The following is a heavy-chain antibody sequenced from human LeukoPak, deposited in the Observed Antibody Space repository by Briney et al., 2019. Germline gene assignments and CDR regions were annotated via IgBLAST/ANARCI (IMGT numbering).Heavy chain of an antibody. CDR1: GFTFDDYA. D-gene: IGHD4-17*01. V-gene: IGHV3-21*01. CDR2: ISSSSSYI. Sequence: GGSLRLSCAASGFTFDDYAMHWVRQPPGKGLEWVSGISSSSSYIYYADSVKGRFTISRDNAKNSLYLQMNSLRAEDTAVYYCARARYYGDYLTDYWGQGTLVTVSS. J-gene: IGHJ4*02. CDR3: ARARYYGDYLTDY.